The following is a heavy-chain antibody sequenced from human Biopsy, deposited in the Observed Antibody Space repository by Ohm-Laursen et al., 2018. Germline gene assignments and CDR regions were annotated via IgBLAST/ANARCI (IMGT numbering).Heavy chain of an antibody. CDR2: IKEDGILI. V-gene: IGHV3-7*01. J-gene: IGHJ2*01. Sequence: GSLRLSCAASGFTFSNYWLSWVRQAPGKGLEWIANIKEDGILIYYLDSVKGRFTISRDNAKNSVYLQMHSLRTEDTGVYYCARDVRYLDFWGRGTLVTVSS. CDR3: ARDVRYLDF. CDR1: GFTFSNYW.